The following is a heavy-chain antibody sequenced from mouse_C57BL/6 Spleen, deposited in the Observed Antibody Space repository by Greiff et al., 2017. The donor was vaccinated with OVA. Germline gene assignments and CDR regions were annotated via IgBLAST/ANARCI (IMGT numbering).Heavy chain of an antibody. J-gene: IGHJ2*01. CDR1: GFTFSDYG. CDR2: ISSGSSTI. Sequence: EVMLVESGGGLVKPGGSLKLSCAASGFTFSDYGMHWVRQAPEKGLEWVAYISSGSSTIYYADTVKGRFTISRDTAKNTLFLQMTSLRSEDTAMYYCARGTTVVATDYFDYWGQGTTLTVSS. D-gene: IGHD1-1*01. V-gene: IGHV5-17*01. CDR3: ARGTTVVATDYFDY.